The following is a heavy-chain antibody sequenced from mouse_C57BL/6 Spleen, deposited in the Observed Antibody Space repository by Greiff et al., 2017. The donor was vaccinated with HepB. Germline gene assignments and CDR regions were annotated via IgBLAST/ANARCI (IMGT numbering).Heavy chain of an antibody. Sequence: QVQLQQPGAELVKPGASVKLSCKASGYTFTSYWMHWVKQRPGRGLEWIGRIDPNSGGTKYNEKFKSKATLTVDKPSSTAYMQLSSLTSEDSAVYYCAREGRITTVVAQFAYWGQVTLVTVSA. J-gene: IGHJ3*01. CDR2: IDPNSGGT. CDR1: GYTFTSYW. V-gene: IGHV1-72*01. D-gene: IGHD1-1*01. CDR3: AREGRITTVVAQFAY.